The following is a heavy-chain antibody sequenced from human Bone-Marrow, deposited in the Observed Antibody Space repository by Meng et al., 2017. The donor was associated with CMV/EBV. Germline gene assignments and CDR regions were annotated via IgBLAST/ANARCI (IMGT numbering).Heavy chain of an antibody. V-gene: IGHV4-39*07. J-gene: IGHJ6*02. CDR3: ASYHYYYYGMDV. Sequence: SEPLSLPCTVSGGSISSSSYYWGWIRQPPGKGLEWIGSIYYSGSTYYNPSLKSRVTISVDTSKNQFSLKLSSVTAADTAVYYCASYHYYYYGMDVWGQGTTVTVSS. CDR1: GGSISSSSYY. CDR2: IYYSGST. D-gene: IGHD2-2*01.